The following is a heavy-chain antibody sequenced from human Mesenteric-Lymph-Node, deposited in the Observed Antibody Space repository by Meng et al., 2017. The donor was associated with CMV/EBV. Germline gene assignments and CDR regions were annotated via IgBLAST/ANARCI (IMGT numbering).Heavy chain of an antibody. D-gene: IGHD4-11*01. J-gene: IGHJ4*02. CDR1: GLIFSNHA. CDR2: ISGSGATT. V-gene: IGHV3-23*01. Sequence: GESLKISCAVSGLIFSNHAMSWVRQAPGKGLEWVAAISGSGATTYYADSVKGRFTISRDSSKYTLHLQMSSLRAEDTAAYYCATADSVTTPYWGQGALVTASS. CDR3: ATADSVTTPY.